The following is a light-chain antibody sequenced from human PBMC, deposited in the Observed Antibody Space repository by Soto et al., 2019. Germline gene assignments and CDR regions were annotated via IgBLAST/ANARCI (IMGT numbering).Light chain of an antibody. CDR3: QVWEGNSDHLL. J-gene: IGLJ2*01. CDR1: NIGTKS. CDR2: YDR. V-gene: IGLV3-21*01. Sequence: SYELTQPPSVSGAPGQTASISCGGDNIGTKSVHWYQQKPGQAPVLVIFYDRDRPSGIPERFSGSNSGKTATLTISGVEAGDEADYYCQVWEGNSDHLLFGGGTKLTVL.